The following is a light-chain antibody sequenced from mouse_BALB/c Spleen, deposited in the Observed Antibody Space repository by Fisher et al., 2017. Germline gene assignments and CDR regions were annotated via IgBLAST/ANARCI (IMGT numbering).Light chain of an antibody. J-gene: IGKJ5*01. Sequence: IVLTQSPAIMSASPGEKVTMTCSARSSVSSSYLYWYQQKPGSSPKLWIYSTSNLASGVPARFSGSGSGTSYSLTISSVEAEDAATYYCQQYSGYPLTFGAGTKLELK. CDR3: QQYSGYPLT. CDR2: STS. CDR1: SSVSSSY. V-gene: IGKV4-78*01.